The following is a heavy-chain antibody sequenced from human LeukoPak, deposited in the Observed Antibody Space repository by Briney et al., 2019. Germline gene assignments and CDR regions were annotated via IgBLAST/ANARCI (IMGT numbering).Heavy chain of an antibody. Sequence: GGSLRLSCAASGFTFSSYWMSWVRQAPGKGLEWVANIKQDGSEKYYVDSVKGRFTISRDNAKNSLYLQMNSLRAEDTAVYYCARDARSWYLVYYYYYYMDVWGKGTTVTISS. CDR1: GFTFSSYW. D-gene: IGHD6-13*01. CDR3: ARDARSWYLVYYYYYYMDV. J-gene: IGHJ6*03. V-gene: IGHV3-7*01. CDR2: IKQDGSEK.